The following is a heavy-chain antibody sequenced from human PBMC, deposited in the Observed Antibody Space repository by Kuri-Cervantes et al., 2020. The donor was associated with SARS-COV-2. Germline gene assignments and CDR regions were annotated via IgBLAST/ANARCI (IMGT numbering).Heavy chain of an antibody. D-gene: IGHD3-10*01. V-gene: IGHV3-49*03. CDR3: TTGPSVAVRPDSYFYMDV. J-gene: IGHJ6*03. CDR2: SRSKAYGGTS. CDR1: GFTFGDYA. Sequence: GESLKIPCTASGFTFGDYAMNWFRQTPGKGLEWVGFSRSKAYGGTSEYVASVKDRFTITRDDTGTIAYLQMNSLKTEDTAVYYCTTGPSVAVRPDSYFYMDVWGKGTTVTVSS.